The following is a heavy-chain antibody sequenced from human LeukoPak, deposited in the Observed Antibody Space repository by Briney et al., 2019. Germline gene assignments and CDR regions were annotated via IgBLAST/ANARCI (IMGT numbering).Heavy chain of an antibody. CDR2: ISGSGGST. D-gene: IGHD3-3*01. J-gene: IGHJ4*02. CDR3: AKPFGVAIRYYFDY. Sequence: PGGSLRLSCAASGFTFSSCAMSWVRQAPGKGLGWVSAISGSGGSTYYADSVKGRFTISRDNSKNTLYLQMNSLRAEDTAVYYCAKPFGVAIRYYFDYWGQGTLVTVSS. V-gene: IGHV3-23*01. CDR1: GFTFSSCA.